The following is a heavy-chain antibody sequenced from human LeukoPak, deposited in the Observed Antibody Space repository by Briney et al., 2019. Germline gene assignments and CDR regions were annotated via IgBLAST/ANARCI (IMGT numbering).Heavy chain of an antibody. J-gene: IGHJ4*02. Sequence: ASVKVSCKASGYTFTSYDINWVRQAPGQGLEWMGWISAYNGNTNYAQKLQGRVTMTTDTSTSTAYMELRSLRSDDTAVYYCARGGWAAAAGTDFDYWGQGTLVTVSS. CDR2: ISAYNGNT. CDR1: GYTFTSYD. CDR3: ARGGWAAAAGTDFDY. V-gene: IGHV1-18*01. D-gene: IGHD6-13*01.